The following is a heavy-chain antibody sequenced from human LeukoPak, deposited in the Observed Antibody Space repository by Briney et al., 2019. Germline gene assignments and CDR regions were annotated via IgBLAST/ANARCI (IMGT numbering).Heavy chain of an antibody. CDR2: INPSGGST. V-gene: IGHV1-46*01. D-gene: IGHD5-24*01. CDR3: ARGEMATMSY. J-gene: IGHJ4*02. CDR1: GYTFTSYY. Sequence: GASVKVSCKASGYTFTSYYMHWVRQAPGQGLEWMGIINPSGGSTRYAQKLQGRVTMTTDTSTSTAYMELRSLRSDDTAVYYCARGEMATMSYWGQGTLVTVSS.